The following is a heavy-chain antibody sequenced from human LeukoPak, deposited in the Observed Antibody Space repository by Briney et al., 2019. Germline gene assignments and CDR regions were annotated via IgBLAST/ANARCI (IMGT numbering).Heavy chain of an antibody. Sequence: KPSETLSLTCTVSGGSVSSGSYYWSWIRQPPGKGLEWIGYIYYSRSTNYNPSLKSRVTISIDTSKNQFSLKLSSVTAADTAVYYCARGRSGWETFDYWGQGTLVTVSS. J-gene: IGHJ4*02. CDR3: ARGRSGWETFDY. D-gene: IGHD6-19*01. CDR2: IYYSRST. V-gene: IGHV4-61*01. CDR1: GGSVSSGSYY.